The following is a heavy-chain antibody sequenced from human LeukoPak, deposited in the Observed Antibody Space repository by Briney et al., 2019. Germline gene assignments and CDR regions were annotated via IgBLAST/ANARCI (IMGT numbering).Heavy chain of an antibody. D-gene: IGHD3-22*01. CDR1: GFTFRTYD. CDR3: ARAARYYDSSGAHAFDI. V-gene: IGHV3-13*01. J-gene: IGHJ3*02. Sequence: GGSLRLSCAASGFTFRTYDMHWARQATGKGLEWVSGIGTGGDTHYPDSVKGRFTISRQNAKNSLDLQMNSLRAGDTAVYYCARAARYYDSSGAHAFDIWGQGTMVTVS. CDR2: IGTGGDT.